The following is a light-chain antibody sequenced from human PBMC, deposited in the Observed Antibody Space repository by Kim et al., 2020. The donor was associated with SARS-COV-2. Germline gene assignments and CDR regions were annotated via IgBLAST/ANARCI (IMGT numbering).Light chain of an antibody. J-gene: IGKJ1*01. V-gene: IGKV3-20*01. Sequence: PGERATLSFSASQSVSSSYLAWYQHKPRQAPRLLIYGASSRATGIPDRFSGSGSWTDFTLTISRLEPEDVAVYYCQQYDSSPPWTFGQGTKVDIK. CDR2: GAS. CDR3: QQYDSSPPWT. CDR1: QSVSSSY.